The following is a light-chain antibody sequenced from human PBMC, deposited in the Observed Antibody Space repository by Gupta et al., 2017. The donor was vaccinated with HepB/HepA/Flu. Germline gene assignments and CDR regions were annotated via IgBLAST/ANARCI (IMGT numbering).Light chain of an antibody. J-gene: IGKJ2*01. CDR3: QQDNSYPFN. CDR1: QNSNDW. V-gene: IGKV1-5*03. CDR2: KAS. Sequence: DLQVTQSPSTLSASVGDRVTITCWASQNSNDWLAWYQQKPGKAPNLLIYKASSLECGVPERFSGSGSGTEFTLTISSVQPDDVAIYYCQQDNSYPFNFGQGTKLEIK.